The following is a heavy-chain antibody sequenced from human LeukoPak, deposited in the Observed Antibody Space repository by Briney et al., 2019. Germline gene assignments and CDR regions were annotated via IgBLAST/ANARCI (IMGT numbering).Heavy chain of an antibody. CDR1: GGSISSSSYY. J-gene: IGHJ5*02. CDR3: ARLVAADGTNWFDP. V-gene: IGHV4-39*01. D-gene: IGHD5-12*01. CDR2: IYYSGST. Sequence: SETLSLTCTVSGGSISSSSYYWGWIRQPPGRGLEWIGGIYYSGSTYYNPSLKSRVTISVDTSKNQFSLKLSSVTAADTAVYYCARLVAADGTNWFDPWGQGTLVTVSS.